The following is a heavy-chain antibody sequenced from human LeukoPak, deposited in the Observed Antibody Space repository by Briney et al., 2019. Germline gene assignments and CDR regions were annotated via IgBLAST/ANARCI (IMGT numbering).Heavy chain of an antibody. D-gene: IGHD4-23*01. CDR2: INPNSGGT. V-gene: IGHV1-2*02. CDR1: GYTFTGYY. Sequence: ASVKVSCKASGYTFTGYYMHWVRQAPGRGLEWMGWINPNSGGTNYAQKFQGRVTMTRDTSISTAYMELSRLRSDDTAVYYCARGGYGGNSVWWFDPWGQGTLVTVSS. J-gene: IGHJ5*02. CDR3: ARGGYGGNSVWWFDP.